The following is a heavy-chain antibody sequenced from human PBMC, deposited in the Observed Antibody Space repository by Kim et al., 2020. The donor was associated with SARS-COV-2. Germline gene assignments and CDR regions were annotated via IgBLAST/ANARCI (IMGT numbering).Heavy chain of an antibody. CDR3: ARSFRGSSSWYGGNWYFDL. J-gene: IGHJ2*01. Sequence: SRVTISVDTSKNQFSLKLSSVTAADTAVYYCARSFRGSSSWYGGNWYFDLWGRGTLVTVSS. V-gene: IGHV4-34*01. D-gene: IGHD6-13*01.